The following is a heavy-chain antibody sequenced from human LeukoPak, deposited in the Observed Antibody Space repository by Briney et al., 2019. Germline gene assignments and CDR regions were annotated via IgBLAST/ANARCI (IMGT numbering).Heavy chain of an antibody. CDR2: IYSGGST. J-gene: IGHJ5*02. V-gene: IGHV3-66*01. CDR1: GFTFSSYA. D-gene: IGHD3-10*01. Sequence: GGSLRLSCAASGFTFSSYAMSWVRQAPGKGLEWVSVIYSGGSTYYADSVKGRFTISRDNSKNTLYLQMNSLRAEDTAVYYCARDGLWFGELSWFDPWGQGTLVTVSS. CDR3: ARDGLWFGELSWFDP.